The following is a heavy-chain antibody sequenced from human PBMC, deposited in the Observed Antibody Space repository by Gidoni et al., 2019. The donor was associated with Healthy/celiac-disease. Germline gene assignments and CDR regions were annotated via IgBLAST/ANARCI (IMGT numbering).Heavy chain of an antibody. Sequence: VQLQQWGAGLLKPSETLSLTFAVYDGSFRVYYWSWIRQPPGKGLEWIGEINHSGSTNYNPSLKSRVTISVDTSKNQFSLKLSSVTAADTAVYYCARGPPYYYGSGSYYVDYWGQGTLVTVSS. CDR1: DGSFRVYY. D-gene: IGHD3-10*01. J-gene: IGHJ4*02. V-gene: IGHV4-34*01. CDR2: INHSGST. CDR3: ARGPPYYYGSGSYYVDY.